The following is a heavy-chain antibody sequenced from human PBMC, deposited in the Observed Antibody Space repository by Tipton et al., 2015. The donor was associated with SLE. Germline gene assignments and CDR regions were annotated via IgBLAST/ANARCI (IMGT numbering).Heavy chain of an antibody. CDR1: GYPISSGYY. Sequence: TLSLTCAVSGYPISSGYYWGWIRQPPGKGLEWIGSIYHSGNTNYNPSFKSRVTISVDTSKNQFSLKLSSVTAADTAVYYCARDRGSLGAFDIWGQGTMVTVSS. CDR2: IYHSGNT. V-gene: IGHV4-38-2*02. D-gene: IGHD2-15*01. CDR3: ARDRGSLGAFDI. J-gene: IGHJ3*02.